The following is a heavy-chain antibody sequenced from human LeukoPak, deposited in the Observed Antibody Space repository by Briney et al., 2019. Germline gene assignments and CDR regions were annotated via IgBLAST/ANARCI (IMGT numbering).Heavy chain of an antibody. V-gene: IGHV1-8*01. CDR3: ARGVEWPPREKLIDY. J-gene: IGHJ4*02. CDR1: GYTFTSYD. CDR2: MSPNSGNT. Sequence: ASVKVSCKASGYTFTSYDISWVRQATGQGLEWMGWMSPNSGNTGYAKKFQGRVTMTRNTSINTAYMELRSLRSDDTAVYYCARGVEWPPREKLIDYWGQGTLVTVSS. D-gene: IGHD3-3*01.